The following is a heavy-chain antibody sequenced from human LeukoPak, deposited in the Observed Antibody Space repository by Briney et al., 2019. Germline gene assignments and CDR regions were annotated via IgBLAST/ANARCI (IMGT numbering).Heavy chain of an antibody. CDR2: IYYSGSI. V-gene: IGHV4-59*01. D-gene: IGHD4-11*01. J-gene: IGHJ4*02. Sequence: PSETLSLTCTVSGDSICGYYWTWIRQPPGKGLEWIGYIYYSGSINYNPSLKSRITISVDTSKNQFSLKLSSVTAADTAVYYCARLRGNYFPDYWGQGTLVTVSS. CDR3: ARLRGNYFPDY. CDR1: GDSICGYY.